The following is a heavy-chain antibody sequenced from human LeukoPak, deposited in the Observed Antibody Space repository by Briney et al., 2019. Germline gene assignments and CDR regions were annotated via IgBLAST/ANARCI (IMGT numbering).Heavy chain of an antibody. J-gene: IGHJ4*02. V-gene: IGHV3-15*01. CDR3: TTERGSASWYEYYFDN. D-gene: IGHD6-13*01. Sequence: GGSLRLSCAASGFTFSNAWMSWVRQAPGKGLEWVGRIKSKTDGGATDYAAPVKGRFTISRDDSRDTLHLQMSSLKAEDTAVYYCTTERGSASWYEYYFDNWGQGTLVTVAS. CDR1: GFTFSNAW. CDR2: IKSKTDGGAT.